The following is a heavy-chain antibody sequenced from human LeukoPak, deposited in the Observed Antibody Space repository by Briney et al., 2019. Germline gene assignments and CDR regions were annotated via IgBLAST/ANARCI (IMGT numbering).Heavy chain of an antibody. V-gene: IGHV3-30*04. J-gene: IGHJ4*02. CDR2: ISYDGSNK. D-gene: IGHD3-3*01. CDR3: ARESEYYFDY. CDR1: GFTFSSYA. Sequence: GRSLRLSCAASGFTFSSYAMHWVRQAPGKGLEWVAVISYDGSNKYYADSVKGRFTISRDNSKNTLYLQMNSLRAEDTAVYYCARESEYYFDYWGQGTLVTVSS.